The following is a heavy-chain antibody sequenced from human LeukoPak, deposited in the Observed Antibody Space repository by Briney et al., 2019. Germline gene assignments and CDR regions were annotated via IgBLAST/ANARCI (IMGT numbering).Heavy chain of an antibody. Sequence: PSETLSLTCTVSGGSISSSSYYWGWIRQPPGKGLEWIANIYYSGSTYYNPSLKSRATVSVDTSKNQFSLKLSSVTAADTAVYYCARAVDYYDSSVYFDYWGQGTLVTVSS. CDR2: IYYSGST. CDR1: GGSISSSSYY. CDR3: ARAVDYYDSSVYFDY. J-gene: IGHJ4*02. V-gene: IGHV4-39*07. D-gene: IGHD3-22*01.